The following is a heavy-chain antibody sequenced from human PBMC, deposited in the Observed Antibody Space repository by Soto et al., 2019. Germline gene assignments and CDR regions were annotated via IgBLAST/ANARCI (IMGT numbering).Heavy chain of an antibody. CDR1: GGSISSTSYY. CDR3: ARAPDY. CDR2: IYYSGST. J-gene: IGHJ4*02. Sequence: PSETLSLTCTVSGGSISSTSYYWGWICQPPGKGLEWIGTIYYSGSTYYNASLKSRVTISVDTSKNQFSLKLSSVTAAETAGYSCARAPDYWGQGILVTVS. V-gene: IGHV4-39*01.